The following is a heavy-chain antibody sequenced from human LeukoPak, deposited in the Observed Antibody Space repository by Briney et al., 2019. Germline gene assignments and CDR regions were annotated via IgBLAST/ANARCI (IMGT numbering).Heavy chain of an antibody. CDR3: VGLPVVVTEVDY. V-gene: IGHV4-34*01. Sequence: SETLALTCAVYGGSFSGYYWSWIRQPPGKGLEWIGEINHSGSTNYNPSLKSRVTISVDTSKNQFSLKLSSVTAADTAVYYCVGLPVVVTEVDYWGQGTLVTVSS. CDR1: GGSFSGYY. CDR2: INHSGST. J-gene: IGHJ4*02. D-gene: IGHD3-22*01.